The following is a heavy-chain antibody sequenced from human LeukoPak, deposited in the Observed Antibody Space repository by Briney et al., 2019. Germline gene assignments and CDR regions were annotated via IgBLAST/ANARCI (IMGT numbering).Heavy chain of an antibody. J-gene: IGHJ3*02. CDR2: IIPIFGTA. CDR3: ARDLGYAFDI. Sequence: GASVKVSFKASGGTFSSYAISWVRQAPGQGLEWMGGIIPIFGTANYAQKFQGRVTITADESTSTAYMELSSLRSEDTAVYCCARDLGYAFDIWGQGTMVTVSS. CDR1: GGTFSSYA. V-gene: IGHV1-69*13. D-gene: IGHD7-27*01.